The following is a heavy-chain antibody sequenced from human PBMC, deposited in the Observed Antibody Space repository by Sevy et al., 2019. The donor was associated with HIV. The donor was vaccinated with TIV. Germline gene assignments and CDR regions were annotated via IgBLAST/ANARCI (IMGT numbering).Heavy chain of an antibody. D-gene: IGHD3-22*01. CDR3: AAYYYDSGAYHQEVY. Sequence: SETLSLTCTVSGGSISTYYWSWIRQPPGKGLEWIGYIYYSGSTNYNPSLKSRVTISVDTSKNQFSLKLSSVTDADTAMYYCAAYYYDSGAYHQEVYWGQGTLVTVSS. CDR2: IYYSGST. J-gene: IGHJ4*02. CDR1: GGSISTYY. V-gene: IGHV4-59*01.